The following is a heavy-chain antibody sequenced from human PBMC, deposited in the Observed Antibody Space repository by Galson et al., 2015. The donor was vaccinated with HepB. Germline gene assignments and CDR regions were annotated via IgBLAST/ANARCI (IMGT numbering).Heavy chain of an antibody. Sequence: SLRLSCAAFGFTFSNAWMSWVRQAPGKGLEWVGRIKSKTDGGTTDYAAHVKGRFTISRDDSKNTLYLQMNSLKTEDTAVYYCNTGVVVVAATNPNDYWVQGTLVTVSS. CDR3: NTGVVVVAATNPNDY. J-gene: IGHJ4*02. D-gene: IGHD2-15*01. CDR1: GFTFSNAW. CDR2: IKSKTDGGTT. V-gene: IGHV3-15*01.